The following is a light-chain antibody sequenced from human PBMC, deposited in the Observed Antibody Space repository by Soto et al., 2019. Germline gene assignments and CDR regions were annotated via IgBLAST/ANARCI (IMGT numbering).Light chain of an antibody. CDR2: DVS. V-gene: IGLV2-11*01. CDR3: CSYAGSYVV. J-gene: IGLJ2*01. Sequence: QSALTQPRSVSGSPGQSVTISCTGTSSDVGGYNYVSWYQQHLGKVPKLMIYDVSKRPSGVPDRFSGSKSGNTASLTISGLQAEDEADYYCCSYAGSYVVFGGGTKLTVL. CDR1: SSDVGGYNY.